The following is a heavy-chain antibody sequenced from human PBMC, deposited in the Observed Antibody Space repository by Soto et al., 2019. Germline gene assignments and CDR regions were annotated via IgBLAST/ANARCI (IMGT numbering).Heavy chain of an antibody. CDR2: ISTSGNV. CDR1: GGSLAKYY. J-gene: IGHJ4*02. D-gene: IGHD3-3*01. Sequence: SETLSLTCTVSGGSLAKYYWSWIRQPAGKGLEWIGRISTSGNVVSKASLRSRLTMSVDTSKNQFSLRLTSVTAADTAVYYCARDNNDFWSLYPLAFDYWGQGALVTVSS. V-gene: IGHV4-4*07. CDR3: ARDNNDFWSLYPLAFDY.